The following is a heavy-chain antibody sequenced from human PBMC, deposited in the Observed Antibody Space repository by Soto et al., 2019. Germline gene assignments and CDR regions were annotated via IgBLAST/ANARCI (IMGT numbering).Heavy chain of an antibody. CDR2: IIPIFGTA. Sequence: SVKVSCEASGGTFSSYAISWVRQAPGQGLEWMGGIIPIFGTANYAQKFQGRVTITADESTSTAYMELSSLRSEDTAVYYCASGKDIVVVVAAKSYYYGMDVWGQGTTVTVSS. CDR1: GGTFSSYA. D-gene: IGHD2-15*01. CDR3: ASGKDIVVVVAAKSYYYGMDV. J-gene: IGHJ6*02. V-gene: IGHV1-69*13.